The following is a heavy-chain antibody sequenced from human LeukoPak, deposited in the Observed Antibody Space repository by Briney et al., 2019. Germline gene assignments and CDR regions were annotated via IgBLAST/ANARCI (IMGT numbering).Heavy chain of an antibody. J-gene: IGHJ6*03. Sequence: GGSLRLSCAASGFTFGDYYMSWIRQAQGKGLEWVSYISSSGSTIYYADSVKGRFTISRDNAKNSLYLQMNSLRAEDTAVYYCARVYCSGGSCYYYYYYYMDVWGKGTTVTVSS. V-gene: IGHV3-11*04. CDR1: GFTFGDYY. CDR2: ISSSGSTI. CDR3: ARVYCSGGSCYYYYYYYMDV. D-gene: IGHD2-15*01.